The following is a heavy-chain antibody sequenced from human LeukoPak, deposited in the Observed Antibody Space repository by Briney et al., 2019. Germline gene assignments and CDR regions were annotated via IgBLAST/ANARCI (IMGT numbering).Heavy chain of an antibody. CDR1: GYTFSSYD. CDR3: ASTVGATQYYFDY. CDR2: MNPNSGET. Sequence: ASVKASCKTSGYTFSSYDINWVRQATGQGLEWMGWMNPNSGETGFAQNFQGRVTLTKNTSITTAYMELSSLRSEDTAVYYCASTVGATQYYFDYWGQGTLVTVSS. J-gene: IGHJ4*02. V-gene: IGHV1-8*01. D-gene: IGHD1-26*01.